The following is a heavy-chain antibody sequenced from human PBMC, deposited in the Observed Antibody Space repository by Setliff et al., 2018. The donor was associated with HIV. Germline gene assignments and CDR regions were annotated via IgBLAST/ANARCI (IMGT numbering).Heavy chain of an antibody. Sequence: PSETLSLTCTVSGGSISSYYWSWIRQPPGKGLEWIGYIYYSGSTNYNPSLKSRVTIAVDTSKNQFSLKLSSVTAADTAVYYCARVHLYDATAYYSSFESWGPGTLVTVSS. J-gene: IGHJ4*02. V-gene: IGHV4-59*01. CDR2: IYYSGST. D-gene: IGHD2-21*01. CDR1: GGSISSYY. CDR3: ARVHLYDATAYYSSFES.